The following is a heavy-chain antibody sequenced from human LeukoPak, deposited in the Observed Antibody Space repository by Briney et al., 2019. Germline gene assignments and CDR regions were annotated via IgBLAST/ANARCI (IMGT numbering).Heavy chain of an antibody. V-gene: IGHV1-2*02. Sequence: GASVNVSFQASGYTLTRYYMRWVRQATGQGLEWMGWMNPHSVGTKYAQKFQGRVTMTRDTSISTAYMELSRLRSDDTAMYYCAIDKLGLGELSLYYQWGQGTLVTVFS. D-gene: IGHD3-16*02. J-gene: IGHJ4*02. CDR3: AIDKLGLGELSLYYQ. CDR1: GYTLTRYY. CDR2: MNPHSVGT.